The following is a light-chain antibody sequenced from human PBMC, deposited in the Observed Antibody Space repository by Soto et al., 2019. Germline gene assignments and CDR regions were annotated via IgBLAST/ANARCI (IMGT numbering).Light chain of an antibody. J-gene: IGLJ3*02. CDR3: TSFTTTNIWV. V-gene: IGLV2-14*01. Sequence: QSALTQPASVSGSPGQSITISCTGTKSDIGVYNYVSWYQQHPGKAPKLVICEVTNRPSGVSSRFSGSKSGNTASLTISGRRAEDEADYYCTSFTTTNIWVFGGGTKLTVL. CDR1: KSDIGVYNY. CDR2: EVT.